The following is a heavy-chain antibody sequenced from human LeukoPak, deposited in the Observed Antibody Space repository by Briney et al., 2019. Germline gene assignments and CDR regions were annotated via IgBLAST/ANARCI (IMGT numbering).Heavy chain of an antibody. J-gene: IGHJ4*02. V-gene: IGHV3-30*04. CDR1: GFTFSSYA. CDR3: AKGAPYYYDSSGPSSFDY. Sequence: GGSLRLSCAASGFTFSSYAMHWVRQAPGKGLEWVAVISYDGSNKYYADSVKGRFTISRDNSKNTLYLQMNSLRAEDTAVYYCAKGAPYYYDSSGPSSFDYWGQGTLVTVSS. D-gene: IGHD3-22*01. CDR2: ISYDGSNK.